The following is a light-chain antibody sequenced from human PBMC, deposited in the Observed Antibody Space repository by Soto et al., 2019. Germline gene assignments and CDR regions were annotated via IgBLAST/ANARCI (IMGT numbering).Light chain of an antibody. J-gene: IGKJ2*01. CDR2: GAS. CDR1: QSVSSN. V-gene: IGKV3-15*01. CDR3: XXXXXWPYT. Sequence: EIVMTQSPATLSVSPGERXTLSCRASQSVSSNLAWYQQKPGQAPRLLIYGASTRATGIPARFSGSGSGTEFTLTISSLQXXXXXXXXXXXXXXWPYTFGQGTKLEIK.